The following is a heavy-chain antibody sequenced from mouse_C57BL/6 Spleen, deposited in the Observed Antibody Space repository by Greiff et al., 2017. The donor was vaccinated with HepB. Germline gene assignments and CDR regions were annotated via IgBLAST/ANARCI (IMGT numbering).Heavy chain of an antibody. D-gene: IGHD2-4*01. CDR3: ARSRAFYLDYDGYYFDY. V-gene: IGHV1-18*01. J-gene: IGHJ2*01. CDR1: GYTFTDYN. Sequence: EVKLQESGPELVKPGASVKIPCKASGYTFTDYNMDWVKQSHGKSLEWIGDINPNNGGTIYNQKFKGKATLTVDKSSSTAYMELRSLTSEDTAVYYWARSRAFYLDYDGYYFDYWGQGTTLTASS. CDR2: INPNNGGT.